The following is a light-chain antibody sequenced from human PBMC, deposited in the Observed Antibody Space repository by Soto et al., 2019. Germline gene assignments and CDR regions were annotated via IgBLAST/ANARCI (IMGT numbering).Light chain of an antibody. CDR3: QQRHSVPHT. V-gene: IGKV1-39*01. Sequence: DIKMTQSPSSLSVSVGDRVTITCRASQPINKFLNWFQHKPGEAPKRLIYGASILQDGVPSRFSGSGSGTDYTLTISGLQTEDFGTYYCQQRHSVPHTFGGGTKVDIK. CDR2: GAS. CDR1: QPINKF. J-gene: IGKJ4*01.